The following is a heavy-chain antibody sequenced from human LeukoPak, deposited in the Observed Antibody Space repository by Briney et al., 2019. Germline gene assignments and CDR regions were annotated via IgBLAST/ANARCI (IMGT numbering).Heavy chain of an antibody. CDR1: GGSISSSSYY. J-gene: IGHJ4*02. V-gene: IGHV4-61*01. Sequence: SETLSLTCTVSGGSISSSSYYWSWIRQPPGKGLEWIGYIYYSGSTNYNPSLKSRVTISVDTSKNQFSLKLSSVTAADTAVYYCARVWDDSSGRDYWGQGTLVTVSS. CDR2: IYYSGST. D-gene: IGHD6-19*01. CDR3: ARVWDDSSGRDY.